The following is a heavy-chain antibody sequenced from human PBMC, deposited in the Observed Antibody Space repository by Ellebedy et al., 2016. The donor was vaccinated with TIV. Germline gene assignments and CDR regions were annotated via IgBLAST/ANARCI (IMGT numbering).Heavy chain of an antibody. D-gene: IGHD4-23*01. J-gene: IGHJ3*02. V-gene: IGHV4-59*12. CDR1: GASFSGYY. CDR2: IYYTGST. CDR3: ARARGGNSGGDAFDI. Sequence: SETLSLXXTVSGASFSGYYWSWIRQPPGKGLEWIAYIYYTGSTNYNPSLKSRVTMSVDTSKNQFSLKLSSVTAADTAVYYCARARGGNSGGDAFDIWGQGTMVTVSS.